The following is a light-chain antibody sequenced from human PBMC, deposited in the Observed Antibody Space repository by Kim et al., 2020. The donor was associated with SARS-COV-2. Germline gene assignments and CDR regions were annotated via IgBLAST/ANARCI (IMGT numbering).Light chain of an antibody. CDR2: QDS. Sequence: SYELTQPPSVSVSPGQTASITCSGDKLGDKYACWYQQKPGQSPVLVIYQDSKWPSGIPERFSGSNSGNTATLTISGTQAMDEADYYCQAWDSSIVV. CDR1: KLGDKY. CDR3: QAWDSSIVV. V-gene: IGLV3-1*01. J-gene: IGLJ2*01.